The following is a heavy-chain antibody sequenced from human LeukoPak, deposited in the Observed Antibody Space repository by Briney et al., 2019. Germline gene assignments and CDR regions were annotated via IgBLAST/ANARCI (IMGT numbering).Heavy chain of an antibody. CDR3: ARVINDFWSGYYLDY. V-gene: IGHV4-59*01. D-gene: IGHD3-3*01. J-gene: IGHJ4*02. CDR2: IYYSGST. CDR1: GGSISSYY. Sequence: PSETLSLTCTVSGGSISSYYWSWIRQPPGKGLEWIGYIYYSGSTNYNPSLKSRVTISVDTSKNQFSLKLSSVTAADTAVYYCARVINDFWSGYYLDYLGQGTLVTVSS.